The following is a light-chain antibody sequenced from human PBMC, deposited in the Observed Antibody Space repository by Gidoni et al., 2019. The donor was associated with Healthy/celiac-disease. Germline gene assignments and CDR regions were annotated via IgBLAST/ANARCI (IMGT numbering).Light chain of an antibody. CDR2: DVS. CDR3: SSYTSSSTYV. CDR1: SSYVGVYNY. J-gene: IGLJ1*01. Sequence: QTALTQPDTWSGSPGQSITISCTGTSSYVGVYNYVSCYQQHPGKAPKLMIYDVSNRPSGVSNRFSGSKSGNTASLTISGLQAEDEADYYCSSYTSSSTYVFGTGTKVTVL. V-gene: IGLV2-14*01.